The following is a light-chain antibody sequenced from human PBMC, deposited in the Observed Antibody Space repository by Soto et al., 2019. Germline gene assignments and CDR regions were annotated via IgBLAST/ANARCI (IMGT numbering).Light chain of an antibody. J-gene: IGKJ1*01. CDR3: QQSYTSPPT. Sequence: DIQLTQSPSALFASVGDRVTITCRASQPISTYLHWYQQKPGKVPNLLVYRASSLQSGVPSRFSGGGSGTDFTLTISGLQTEYLATYYCQQSYTSPPTFGQGTTVEIK. V-gene: IGKV1-39*01. CDR1: QPISTY. CDR2: RAS.